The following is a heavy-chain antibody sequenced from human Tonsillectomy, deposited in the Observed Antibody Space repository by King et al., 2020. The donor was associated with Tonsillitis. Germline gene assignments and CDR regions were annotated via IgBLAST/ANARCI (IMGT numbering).Heavy chain of an antibody. CDR1: GFTLTNYA. CDR3: AKHYDDTFGPLDH. V-gene: IGHV3-23*04. J-gene: IGHJ4*02. Sequence: VQLVESGGDLVQPGGSLRLSCAASGFTLTNYAMNWVRQAPGKGLEWVSGISGSVAKTYYADSVKGRFTISRDNSKNTVYLQMNGLRAEDTAVYYCAKHYDDTFGPLDHWGQGTLVAVSS. CDR2: ISGSVAKT. D-gene: IGHD3-22*01.